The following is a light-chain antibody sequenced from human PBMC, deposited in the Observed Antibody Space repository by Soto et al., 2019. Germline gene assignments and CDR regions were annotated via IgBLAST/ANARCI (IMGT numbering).Light chain of an antibody. Sequence: QSALTQPRSVSGSPGQSVTISCTGTSSDVGGYNYVSWYQQHPGKAPKLMIYDVSKRPSGVPDRFSGSKSGNTASLTISGLQAEDEADYYCCSYAGSLREYVFGTGTKVTVL. V-gene: IGLV2-11*01. CDR3: CSYAGSLREYV. CDR2: DVS. CDR1: SSDVGGYNY. J-gene: IGLJ1*01.